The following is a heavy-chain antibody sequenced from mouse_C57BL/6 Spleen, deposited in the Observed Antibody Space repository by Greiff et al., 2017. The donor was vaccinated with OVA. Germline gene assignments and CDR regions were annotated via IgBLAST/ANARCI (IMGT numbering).Heavy chain of an antibody. V-gene: IGHV1-54*01. CDR1: GYAFTNYL. D-gene: IGHD1-1*01. CDR2: INPGSGGT. J-gene: IGHJ4*01. Sequence: QVQLQQSGAELVRPGTSVKVSCKASGYAFTNYLIEWVKQRPGQGLEWIGVINPGSGGTNYNGKFKGKATLTADKSSSTAYMRLSSLTSEDSAVYFCAFITTVGYAMDYWGEGTSVTVS. CDR3: AFITTVGYAMDY.